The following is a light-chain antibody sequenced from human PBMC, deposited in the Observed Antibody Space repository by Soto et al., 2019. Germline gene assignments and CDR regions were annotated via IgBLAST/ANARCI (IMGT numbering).Light chain of an antibody. CDR1: QGISSY. CDR3: QQVNSYPFT. J-gene: IGKJ3*01. V-gene: IGKV1-9*01. CDR2: KAS. Sequence: DIQLTQSPSFLSASVGDRVTITCRASQGISSYLAWYQQKPGKAPKLLIYKASTLQSGVPSRFSGSGSGTEFTLTISSLQSEDFATYYCQQVNSYPFTFGPGTKVDIK.